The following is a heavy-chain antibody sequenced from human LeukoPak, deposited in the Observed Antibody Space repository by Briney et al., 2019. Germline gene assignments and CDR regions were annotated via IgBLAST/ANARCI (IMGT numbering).Heavy chain of an antibody. J-gene: IGHJ4*02. CDR1: GYSISSGYY. D-gene: IGHD4-17*01. Sequence: SETLSPTCTVSGYSISSGYYWGWIRQPPGKGREWIGSIYHSGSTYYNPSLKSRVPISVDTSKNQFSLQLNSVTPEDTAVYYCARENYYGDYLGFVDYWGREPWSPSPQ. CDR3: ARENYYGDYLGFVDY. V-gene: IGHV4-38-2*02. CDR2: IYHSGST.